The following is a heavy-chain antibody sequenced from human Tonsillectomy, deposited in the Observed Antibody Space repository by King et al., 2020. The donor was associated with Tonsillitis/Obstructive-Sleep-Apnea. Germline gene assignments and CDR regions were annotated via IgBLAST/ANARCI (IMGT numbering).Heavy chain of an antibody. J-gene: IGHJ4*02. Sequence: VQLVESGAEVKKPGASVKVSCKASGYTFTGYYMHWVRQAPGQGLEWMGRINPNSGGTNYAQKFQGRVTMTRDTYISTAYMELSRLRSDDTVVYYCAREVAGILDYFDYWGQGTLVTVSS. V-gene: IGHV1-2*05. CDR2: INPNSGGT. D-gene: IGHD6-19*01. CDR1: GYTFTGYY. CDR3: AREVAGILDYFDY.